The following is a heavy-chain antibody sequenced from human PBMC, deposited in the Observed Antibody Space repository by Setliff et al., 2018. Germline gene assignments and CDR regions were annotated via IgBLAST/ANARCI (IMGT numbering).Heavy chain of an antibody. J-gene: IGHJ4*02. V-gene: IGHV3-74*01. CDR1: GFTFSSYW. CDR3: GRDHRGAS. Sequence: GGSLRLSCTTSGFTFSSYWMFWVRQAPGKGLVWVSRVNSDGLSTSYADAVKGRFTISRVNAKNTLYLEMNRLRAEDSAVYYCGRDHRGASWGQGTLVTVSS. CDR2: VNSDGLST. D-gene: IGHD1-26*01.